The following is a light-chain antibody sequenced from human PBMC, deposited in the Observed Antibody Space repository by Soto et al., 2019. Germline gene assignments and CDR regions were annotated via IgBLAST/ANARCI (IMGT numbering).Light chain of an antibody. V-gene: IGKV1-5*01. CDR2: DSS. CDR1: QNISIW. Sequence: IKVTHSLATLSASVRDRVTITCRASQNISIWLAWYQQRPGRAPRLLIYDSSSLESGVPSTFSGSGSGTEFSLTISNLRPDDFATYYCQHSPSFSIPSGHVARLEI. J-gene: IGKJ5*01. CDR3: QHSPSFSIP.